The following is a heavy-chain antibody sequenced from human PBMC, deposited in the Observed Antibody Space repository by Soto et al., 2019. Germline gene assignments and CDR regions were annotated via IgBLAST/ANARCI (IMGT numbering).Heavy chain of an antibody. Sequence: GGSLRLSCAASGFIVTNHYMSWVRQAPGKGLEWVSVIYSGGSRYYADSVKGRFTISRDDTKNTLSLQMNSLRIEDTAVYYCVRGPTDSPLRVLQWPYGDYWGQGTLVTVSS. J-gene: IGHJ4*02. CDR3: VRGPTDSPLRVLQWPYGDY. CDR1: GFIVTNHY. D-gene: IGHD3-3*01. CDR2: IYSGGSR. V-gene: IGHV3-53*01.